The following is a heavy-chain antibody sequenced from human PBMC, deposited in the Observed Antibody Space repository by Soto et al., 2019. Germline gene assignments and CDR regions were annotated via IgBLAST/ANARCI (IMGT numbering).Heavy chain of an antibody. CDR2: IYYSGST. CDR3: ARNRDNKYDFWSGFRDYDGMDV. V-gene: IGHV4-39*01. D-gene: IGHD3-3*01. Sequence: TETLPLTSTVPGGSISSSSYYGGWIRQPPGKGLEWIGSIYYSGSTYYNPSLKSRVTISVDTSKNQFSLKLSSVTAADTAVYYCARNRDNKYDFWSGFRDYDGMDVWGQGTSVX. CDR1: GGSISSSSYY. J-gene: IGHJ6*02.